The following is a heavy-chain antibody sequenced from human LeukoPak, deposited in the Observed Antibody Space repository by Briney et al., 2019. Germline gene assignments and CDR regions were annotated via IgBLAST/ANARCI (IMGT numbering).Heavy chain of an antibody. V-gene: IGHV3-21*04. Sequence: PGGSLRLSCAASGFTFSSYSMNWVRQAPGKGLEWVSSISSSSSYIYYADSVKGRFTISRDNAKSSLYLQMNSLRAEDTALYYCARTHYDGDYFDYWGQGTLVTVSS. CDR3: ARTHYDGDYFDY. CDR1: GFTFSSYS. J-gene: IGHJ4*02. D-gene: IGHD3-22*01. CDR2: ISSSSSYI.